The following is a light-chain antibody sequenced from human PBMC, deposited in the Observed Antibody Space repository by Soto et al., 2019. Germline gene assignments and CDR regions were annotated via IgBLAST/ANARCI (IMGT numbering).Light chain of an antibody. CDR3: QQLNSFPFT. CDR2: AAS. V-gene: IGKV1-9*01. Sequence: IQLTQSPSSLSASVGDRVTITCRASQAIRDYLAWYQKKPGKAPQLLIYAASILEIGVPSRFSGSGSGTDFTLTICSLQPEDVATYYCQQLNSFPFTFGPGAKVDIK. CDR1: QAIRDY. J-gene: IGKJ3*01.